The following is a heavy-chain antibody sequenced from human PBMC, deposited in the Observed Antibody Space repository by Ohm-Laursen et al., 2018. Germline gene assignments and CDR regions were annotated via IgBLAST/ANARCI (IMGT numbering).Heavy chain of an antibody. CDR2: ISGSGGST. V-gene: IGHV3-23*01. Sequence: SLRLSCAASKFTFSSYAMSWVRQAPGKGLEWVSAISGSGGSTYYADSVKGRFTISRDNSKNTLYLQMNSLRAEDTAIYYCAKDRTYYYGSGSAYIDYWGQGTLVTVSS. J-gene: IGHJ4*02. CDR3: AKDRTYYYGSGSAYIDY. CDR1: KFTFSSYA. D-gene: IGHD3-10*01.